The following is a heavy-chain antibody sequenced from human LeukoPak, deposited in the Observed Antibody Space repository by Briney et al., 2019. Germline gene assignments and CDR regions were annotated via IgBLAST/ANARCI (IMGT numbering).Heavy chain of an antibody. D-gene: IGHD2-21*01. CDR1: GFTFSSYD. J-gene: IGHJ3*02. CDR2: IGTAGDT. V-gene: IGHV3-13*01. Sequence: GGSLRLSCAASGFTFSSYDMHWVRQATGKGLEWVSAIGTAGDTYYPGSVKGRFTISRENAKNSLYLQMNSLRAGDTAVCYCARAVGIDAFDIWGQGTMVTVSS. CDR3: ARAVGIDAFDI.